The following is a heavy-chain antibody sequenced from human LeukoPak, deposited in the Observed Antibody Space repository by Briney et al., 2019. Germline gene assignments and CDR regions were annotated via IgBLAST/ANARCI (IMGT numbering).Heavy chain of an antibody. CDR2: NSESCDDGSM. CDR3: VKDPKYDRTQPY. Sequence: GRCLSPACAVAGFSLSAYATSCVRHAPGEGLGWVSRNSESCDDGSMHNPDSVKGMFANTRDNAKNTLYLQMNSVRAEDRALYSYVKDPKYDRTQPYWGQGTLVSVSS. V-gene: IGHV3-23*01. J-gene: IGHJ4*02. CDR1: GFSLSAYA. D-gene: IGHD3-22*01.